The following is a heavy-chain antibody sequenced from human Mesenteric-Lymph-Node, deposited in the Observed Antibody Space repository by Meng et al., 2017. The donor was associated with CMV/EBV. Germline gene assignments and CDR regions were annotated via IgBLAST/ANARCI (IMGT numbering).Heavy chain of an antibody. D-gene: IGHD3-3*01. CDR3: AKEVTIFGVVRYGLDV. V-gene: IGHV3-23*01. CDR1: GFTFSDYY. Sequence: GESLKISCAASGFTFSDYYMTWIRQAPGKGLEWVSGISGSGDNTYYADSVKGRFTISRDNSKNTLYLQMNSLRAEDTAVYYCAKEVTIFGVVRYGLDVWGQGTTVTVSS. J-gene: IGHJ6*02. CDR2: ISGSGDNT.